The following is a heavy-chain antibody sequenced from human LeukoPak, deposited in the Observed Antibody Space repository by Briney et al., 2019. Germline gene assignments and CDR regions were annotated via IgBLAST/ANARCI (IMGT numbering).Heavy chain of an antibody. J-gene: IGHJ5*01. CDR2: IYTSRST. CDR1: GVSISSSSYY. CDR3: ARTMVRARKWFDS. D-gene: IGHD3-10*01. Sequence: PSETLSLTCTVSGVSISSSSYYWVWIRQPPGKELEWIGNIYTSRSTNYNPSLKSRVTISAETSKNQFPLKLRSVPAADTAVYYCARTMVRARKWFDSWGQGTLVTVSS. V-gene: IGHV4-39*01.